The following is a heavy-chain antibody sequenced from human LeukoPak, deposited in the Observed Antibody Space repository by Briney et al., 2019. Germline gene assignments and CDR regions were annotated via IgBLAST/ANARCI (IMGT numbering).Heavy chain of an antibody. J-gene: IGHJ3*02. CDR2: IIPIFGTA. V-gene: IGHV1-69*05. D-gene: IGHD2-15*01. CDR1: GGTFSSYA. CDR3: ARRHSGEEAFDI. Sequence: SVKVSCKASGGTFSSYAISWVRQAPGQGLEWVGGIIPIFGTANYAQKFQGRVTITTDESTSTAYMELSSLRSEDTAVYYCARRHSGEEAFDIWGQGTMVTVSS.